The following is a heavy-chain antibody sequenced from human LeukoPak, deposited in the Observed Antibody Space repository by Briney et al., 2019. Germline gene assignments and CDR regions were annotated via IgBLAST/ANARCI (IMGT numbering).Heavy chain of an antibody. CDR2: INISAWST. Sequence: VASVKVSCKASGYTFTSNYFHWVRQAPGQGLEWMGFINISAWSTNSAQKFQGRVTMTRDTSRRTVYMEVSSMRSEDTAVYYCAREPGNAAYVVGWFDAGGEGTLVTAYS. CDR1: GYTFTSNY. CDR3: AREPGNAAYVVGWFDA. D-gene: IGHD3-16*01. J-gene: IGHJ5*02. V-gene: IGHV1-46*01.